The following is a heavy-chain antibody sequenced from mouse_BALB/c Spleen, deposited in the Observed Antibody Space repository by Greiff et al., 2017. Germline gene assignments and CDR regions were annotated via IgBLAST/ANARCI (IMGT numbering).Heavy chain of an antibody. V-gene: IGHV5-17*02. D-gene: IGHD1-1*01. CDR1: GFTFSSFG. CDR3: ARQDYYGSSYDYAMDY. Sequence: EVMLVESGGGLVQPGGSRKLSCAASGFTFSSFGMHWVRQAPEKGLEWVAYISSGSSTIYYADTVKGRFTISRDNPKNTLFLQMTSLRSEDTAMYYCARQDYYGSSYDYAMDYWGQGTSVTVSS. CDR2: ISSGSSTI. J-gene: IGHJ4*01.